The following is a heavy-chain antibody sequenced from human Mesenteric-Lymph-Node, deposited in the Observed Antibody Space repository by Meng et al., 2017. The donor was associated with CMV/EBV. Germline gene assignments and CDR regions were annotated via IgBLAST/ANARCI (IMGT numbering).Heavy chain of an antibody. CDR2: IIPILGIA. V-gene: IGHV1-69*10. CDR1: GDTFSSYA. J-gene: IGHJ6*02. Sequence: SVKVSCKASGDTFSSYAISWVRQAPGQGLEWMGGIIPILGIANYAQKFQGRVTITADKSTSTAYMELSSLRSEDTAVYYCASRGLGLGYCSSTSCSYYYGMDVWGQGTTVTVSS. D-gene: IGHD2-2*01. CDR3: ASRGLGLGYCSSTSCSYYYGMDV.